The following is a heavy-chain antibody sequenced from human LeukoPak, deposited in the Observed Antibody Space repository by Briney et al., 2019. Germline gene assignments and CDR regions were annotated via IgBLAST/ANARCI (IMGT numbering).Heavy chain of an antibody. V-gene: IGHV4-59*01. CDR2: IYYSGST. D-gene: IGHD1-7*01. CDR3: ARDTGNYPHVAFDI. J-gene: IGHJ3*02. CDR1: GGSISSYY. Sequence: PSETLSLTCTVSGGSISSYYWSWIRQPPGKGLEWIGYIYYSGSTNYNPSLKSRVTISVDTSKNQFSLKLSSVTAADTAVYYCARDTGNYPHVAFDIWGQETLVTVSS.